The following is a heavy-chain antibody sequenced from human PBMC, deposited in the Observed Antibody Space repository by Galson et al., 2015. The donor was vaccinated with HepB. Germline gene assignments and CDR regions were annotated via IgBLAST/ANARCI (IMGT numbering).Heavy chain of an antibody. Sequence: SCKASGYTFTSYGISWVRQAPGQGLEWMGLISVYNGNTNYAEKFQGRVTMTTDTSSTTAYMELRSLRSDDTAVYYCARDPVFGEPLDYWGQGTLVTVSS. CDR1: GYTFTSYG. V-gene: IGHV1-18*04. J-gene: IGHJ4*02. D-gene: IGHD3-10*02. CDR2: ISVYNGNT. CDR3: ARDPVFGEPLDY.